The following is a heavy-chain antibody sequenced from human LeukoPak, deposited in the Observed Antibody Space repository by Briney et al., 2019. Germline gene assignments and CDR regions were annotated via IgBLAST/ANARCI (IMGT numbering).Heavy chain of an antibody. CDR3: AKALPGPAGTLVFEI. Sequence: RASVKVSCKASGYTFSSYAISWVRQAPGQGLEWMGWINAYNGYTNYAQNLQGRVTMTTDTSTSTAYMEVRSLRSDDTAVYFCAKALPGPAGTLVFEIWGQGTMVTVSS. J-gene: IGHJ3*02. CDR1: GYTFSSYA. D-gene: IGHD6-13*01. CDR2: INAYNGYT. V-gene: IGHV1-18*01.